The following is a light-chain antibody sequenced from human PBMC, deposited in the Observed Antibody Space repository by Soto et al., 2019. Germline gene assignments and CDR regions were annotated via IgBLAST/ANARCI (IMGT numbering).Light chain of an antibody. V-gene: IGKV1-8*01. J-gene: IGKJ4*01. Sequence: IQMTQSPSTLSASTGDRVTITFRASQGISSYLAWYQQKPGKAPKLLIYAASTLQSGVPSRFSGSGSGTDFTLTISCLQSEDFATYYCQQYYSYPLTFGGGTNVDIK. CDR1: QGISSY. CDR3: QQYYSYPLT. CDR2: AAS.